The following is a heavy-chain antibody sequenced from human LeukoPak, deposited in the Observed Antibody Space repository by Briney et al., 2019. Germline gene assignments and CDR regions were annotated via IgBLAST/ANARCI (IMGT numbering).Heavy chain of an antibody. D-gene: IGHD3-10*01. CDR3: ARDMGSGSYPYYFDY. CDR1: GGSISNGTYY. J-gene: IGHJ4*02. V-gene: IGHV4-61*02. CDR2: IYSSGST. Sequence: SQTLSLTCTVSGGSISNGTYYWNWIRQPAGKGLEWIGRIYSSGSTNYNPSLKSRVTISVDTSKNQFSLKLSSVTAADTAVYYCARDMGSGSYPYYFDYWGQGTLVTVSS.